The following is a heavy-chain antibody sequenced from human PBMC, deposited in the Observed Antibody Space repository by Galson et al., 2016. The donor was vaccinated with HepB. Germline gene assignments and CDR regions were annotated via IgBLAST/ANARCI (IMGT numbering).Heavy chain of an antibody. D-gene: IGHD1-7*01. CDR3: ARETGTGQYYYYYGMDV. J-gene: IGHJ6*02. V-gene: IGHV1-69*13. Sequence: SVKVSCKASGGTFSSYAISWVRQAPGQGLEWMGGIIPVFVSRNSAQKFQGRVTITADESTSTAYMELGSMGSEDTAGYYCARETGTGQYYYYYGMDVCGQGTTVTVAS. CDR2: IIPVFVSR. CDR1: GGTFSSYA.